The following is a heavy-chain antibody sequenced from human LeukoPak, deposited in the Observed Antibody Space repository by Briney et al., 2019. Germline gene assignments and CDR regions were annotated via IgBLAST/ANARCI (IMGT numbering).Heavy chain of an antibody. J-gene: IGHJ6*03. CDR2: INHSGST. D-gene: IGHD6-13*01. CDR1: GGSFSGYY. CDR3: ARELLAASYYYYYYYMDV. V-gene: IGHV4-34*01. Sequence: SETLSLTCAVYGGSFSGYYWSWIRQPPGKGLEWIWEINHSGSTNYNPSLKSRVTISVDPSKNQFSLKLSSVTAADTAVYYCARELLAASYYYYYYYMDVWGKGTTVTVSS.